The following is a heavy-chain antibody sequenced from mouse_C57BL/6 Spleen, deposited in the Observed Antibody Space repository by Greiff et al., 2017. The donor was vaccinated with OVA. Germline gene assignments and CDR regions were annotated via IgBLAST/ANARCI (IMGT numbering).Heavy chain of an antibody. D-gene: IGHD1-1*01. J-gene: IGHJ4*01. CDR1: GYSFTGYY. Sequence: EVQLQQSGPELVKPGASVKISCKASGYSFTGYYMNWVKQSPEKSLEWIGEINPSTGGTTYNQKFKAKATLTVDKSSSTAYMQLKSLTSEDSAVYYCASGGYYLGRGTHAMDYWGQGTSVTVSS. CDR3: ASGGYYLGRGTHAMDY. V-gene: IGHV1-42*01. CDR2: INPSTGGT.